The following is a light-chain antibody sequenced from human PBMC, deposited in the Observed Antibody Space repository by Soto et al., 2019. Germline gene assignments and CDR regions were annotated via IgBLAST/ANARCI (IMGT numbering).Light chain of an antibody. CDR2: GAS. CDR1: QSVSSSY. J-gene: IGKJ2*01. Sequence: EIVLTQSPGTLSLSPGERATLSCRASQSVSSSYLAWYQQKPGQAPRLLIYGASSRATGIPDRFSGSGSGTDFTLTISRLESEDFAVYYCQQYGSSRPMYTFGQGTKLEIK. CDR3: QQYGSSRPMYT. V-gene: IGKV3-20*01.